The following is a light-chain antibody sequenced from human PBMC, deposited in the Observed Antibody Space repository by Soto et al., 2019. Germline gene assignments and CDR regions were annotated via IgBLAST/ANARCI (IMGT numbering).Light chain of an antibody. CDR3: QQVDDYPIT. J-gene: IGKJ5*01. V-gene: IGKV1-9*01. CDR1: QGISSY. Sequence: DIQLTQSPSFLSPSVGDRVTITCRASQGISSYVAWYQQKPGKAPNLLIYGASTLQSGVPSRFSGSGSGTEFTLTISRLQPEDFATYYCQQVDDYPITFGQGTRLETK. CDR2: GAS.